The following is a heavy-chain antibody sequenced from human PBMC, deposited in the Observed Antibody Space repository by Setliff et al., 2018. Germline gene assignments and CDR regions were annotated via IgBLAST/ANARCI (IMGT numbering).Heavy chain of an antibody. CDR3: AKGGYSGSHYFDY. V-gene: IGHV3-23*01. CDR1: GFTFDDYG. Sequence: LRLSCAASGFTFDDYGMSWVRQAPGKGLEWVSSISGSGGSTYYADSVKGRFTISRDNSNNALYLQMNSLRAEDTAIYYCAKGGYSGSHYFDYWGQGTLVTVSS. D-gene: IGHD1-26*01. J-gene: IGHJ4*02. CDR2: ISGSGGST.